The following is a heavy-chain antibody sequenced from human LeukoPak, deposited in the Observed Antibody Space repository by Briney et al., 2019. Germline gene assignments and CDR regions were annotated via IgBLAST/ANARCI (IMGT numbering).Heavy chain of an antibody. V-gene: IGHV1-2*02. D-gene: IGHD4-17*01. CDR3: ERGDYAFDY. CDR2: VNPNSGGT. CDR1: GYTFTVYY. Sequence: GASVKVSCKASGYTFTVYYMHWVRQAPGQGLEWMGWVNPNSGGTNYAQKFQVRVTMTRDTSISTAYMELSRLTSDDTSVYYCERGDYAFDYWGQGTLVTVTS. J-gene: IGHJ4*02.